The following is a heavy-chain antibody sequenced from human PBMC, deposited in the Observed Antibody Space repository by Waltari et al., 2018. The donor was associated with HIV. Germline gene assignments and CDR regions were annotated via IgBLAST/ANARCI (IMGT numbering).Heavy chain of an antibody. CDR2: IKDDGSEK. Sequence: EVQLMESGGGLVQSGGSLRLSCVDSGFTFTNYWMSWVRQTPGKGLEWVAYIKDDGSEKYYMGSVKGRFTISRDNAKNSMFLQMNSLRAEDTAVYYCARIGTFPHNYAIDFWGQGTTVTVSS. D-gene: IGHD1-26*01. J-gene: IGHJ6*02. CDR3: ARIGTFPHNYAIDF. V-gene: IGHV3-7*01. CDR1: GFTFTNYW.